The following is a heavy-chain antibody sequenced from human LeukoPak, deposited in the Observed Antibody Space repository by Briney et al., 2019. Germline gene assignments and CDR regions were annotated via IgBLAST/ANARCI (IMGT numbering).Heavy chain of an antibody. V-gene: IGHV3-30*04. CDR2: ISYDGSNK. CDR1: GFTFSSYA. J-gene: IGHJ3*02. CDR3: ARERKRGYSDTNAFDI. Sequence: PGGSLRPSCAASGFTFSSYALHWVRQAPGKGLECVAVISYDGSNKYYADSVKGRFTISRDNSKNTLYLQMNSLSSDDTAVYYCARERKRGYSDTNAFDIWGQGTMVTVSS. D-gene: IGHD1-1*01.